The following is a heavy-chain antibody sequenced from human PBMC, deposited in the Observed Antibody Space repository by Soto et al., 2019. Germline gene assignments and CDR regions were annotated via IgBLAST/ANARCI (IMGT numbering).Heavy chain of an antibody. J-gene: IGHJ4*02. CDR1: GFTFSSYW. CDR3: ARFWLRVDVGFDY. V-gene: IGHV3-7*01. Sequence: GGSLRLSCAASGFTFSSYWMSWVRQAPGKGLEWVANIKQDGSEKYYVDSVKGRFTISRDNAKNSLYLQMNSLRAEDTAVYYCARFWLRVDVGFDYWGQGTLVTVSS. D-gene: IGHD3-22*01. CDR2: IKQDGSEK.